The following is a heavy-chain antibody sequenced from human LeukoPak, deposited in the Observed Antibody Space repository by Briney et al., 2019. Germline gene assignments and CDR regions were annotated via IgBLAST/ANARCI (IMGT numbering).Heavy chain of an antibody. D-gene: IGHD6-13*01. CDR3: ASTITAAGRYYYYMDV. CDR1: GGSLSSSSYY. Sequence: KSSETLSLTCTVSGGSLSSSSYYWGWIRQPPGKGLEWLGSIYYSGSTYYNPSRKSRVTISVDTSKNQFSLKLSSVTAADTAVYYCASTITAAGRYYYYMDVWGKGTTVTISS. V-gene: IGHV4-39*07. J-gene: IGHJ6*03. CDR2: IYYSGST.